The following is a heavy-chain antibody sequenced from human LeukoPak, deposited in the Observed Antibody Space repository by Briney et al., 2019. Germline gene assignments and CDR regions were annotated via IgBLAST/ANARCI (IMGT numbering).Heavy chain of an antibody. CDR2: IKQDGSEK. Sequence: GGSLRLSCAASGFTFSSFWMSWVRQAPGRGLEWVANIKQDGSEKYYVDSVKGRFTISRDNSKNTLYLQMNSLRAEDTAVYYCASSQDSSGSYFYYGMDVWGQGTTLTVSS. V-gene: IGHV3-7*01. CDR3: ASSQDSSGSYFYYGMDV. J-gene: IGHJ6*02. D-gene: IGHD3-22*01. CDR1: GFTFSSFW.